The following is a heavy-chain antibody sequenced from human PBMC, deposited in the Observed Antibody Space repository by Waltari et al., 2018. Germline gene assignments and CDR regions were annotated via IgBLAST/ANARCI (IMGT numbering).Heavy chain of an antibody. CDR2: VNPNSGNT. CDR1: GYTFTSYD. Sequence: QVQLVQSGAEVKKPGASVKVSCKASGYTFTSYDINWVRQATGQGLGWMGWVNPNSGNTGDAQKVQGRVTMTRNTSISTAYMELSSLRSEDTAVYYCARGQLELRDDAFDIWGQGTMVTVSS. V-gene: IGHV1-8*01. J-gene: IGHJ3*02. CDR3: ARGQLELRDDAFDI. D-gene: IGHD1-7*01.